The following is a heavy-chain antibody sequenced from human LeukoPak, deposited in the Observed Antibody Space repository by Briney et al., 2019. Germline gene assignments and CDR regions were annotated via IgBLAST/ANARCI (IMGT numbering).Heavy chain of an antibody. CDR2: ISGSGDNT. V-gene: IGHV3-23*01. CDR1: GFTFSSYA. CDR3: AKGSYYDSSGSFYFDY. J-gene: IGHJ4*02. Sequence: GGSLRLSCAASGFTFSSYAMSWVRQAPGKGLEWVSGISGSGDNTYYADSVKGRFTISRDNSKNTLYVQVNSLGTEDTAAYYCAKGSYYDSSGSFYFDYWAQGTLVTVSS. D-gene: IGHD3-22*01.